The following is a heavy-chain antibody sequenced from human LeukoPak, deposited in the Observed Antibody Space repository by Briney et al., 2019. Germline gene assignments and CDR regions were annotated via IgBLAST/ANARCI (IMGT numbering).Heavy chain of an antibody. V-gene: IGHV1-2*02. CDR3: ARDLIVATPFDY. CDR1: GYTFTGYY. J-gene: IGHJ4*02. CDR2: INPNSGGT. Sequence: ASVKVSCKASGYTFTGYYMHWVRQALGQGLEWMGWINPNSGGTNYAQKFQGRVTMTRDTSIGTAYMELSRLRSDDTAVYYCARDLIVATPFDYWGQGTLVTVSS. D-gene: IGHD5-12*01.